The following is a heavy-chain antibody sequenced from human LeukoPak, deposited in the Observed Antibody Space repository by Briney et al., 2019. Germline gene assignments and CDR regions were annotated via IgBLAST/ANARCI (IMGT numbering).Heavy chain of an antibody. CDR1: GFTFGSHE. CDR2: ISSTGRTI. CDR3: AREAVAAAGARSNWFDP. J-gene: IGHJ5*02. V-gene: IGHV3-48*03. D-gene: IGHD6-13*01. Sequence: GGSLRLSCAASGFTFGSHEMNWVRQAPGKGLEWIAYISSTGRTIYYADSVKGRFTISRDNAKGSVYLQMNRLGDEDTAVYYCAREAVAAAGARSNWFDPWGQGTLVTVSS.